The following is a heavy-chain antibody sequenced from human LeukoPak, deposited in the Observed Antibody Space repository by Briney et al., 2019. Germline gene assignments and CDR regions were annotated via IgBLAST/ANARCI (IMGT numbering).Heavy chain of an antibody. Sequence: PGGSLRLSCAASGFTFSSYSMNWVRQAPWKGLEWVSSISSSSSHIYFADSVKGRFTISRDNAKNSLYLQMNSLRAEDTAVYYCARDRSRGAFAAAGLLDAFDIWGQGTMVTVSS. CDR3: ARDRSRGAFAAAGLLDAFDI. CDR2: ISSSSSHI. CDR1: GFTFSSYS. D-gene: IGHD6-13*01. J-gene: IGHJ3*02. V-gene: IGHV3-21*01.